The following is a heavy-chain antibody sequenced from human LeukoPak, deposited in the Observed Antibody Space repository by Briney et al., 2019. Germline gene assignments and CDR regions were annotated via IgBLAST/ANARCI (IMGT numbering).Heavy chain of an antibody. D-gene: IGHD1-26*01. Sequence: GGSLRLSCAASGLTVRSNYISWVRQAPGKGLDWVAVFFGGGGTHYADSVKGRFTISRDQSKNTFHLQMNSVSVEDTAVYFCASWGSGSFYEYWGQGTLVTVSS. CDR3: ASWGSGSFYEY. V-gene: IGHV3-66*01. J-gene: IGHJ4*02. CDR1: GLTVRSNY. CDR2: FFGGGGT.